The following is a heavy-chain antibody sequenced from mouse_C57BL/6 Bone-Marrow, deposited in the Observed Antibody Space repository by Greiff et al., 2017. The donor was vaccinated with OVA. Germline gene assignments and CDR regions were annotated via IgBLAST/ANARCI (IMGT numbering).Heavy chain of an antibody. V-gene: IGHV3-1*01. CDR1: GYSITSGYD. D-gene: IGHD2-3*01. Sequence: EVQRVESGPGMVKPSQSLSLTCTVTGYSITSGYDWHWIRHFPGNKLEWMGYISYSGSTNYNPSLKSRISITHDTSKNHFFLKLNSVTTEDTATYYCARDWLLRDYAMDYWGQGTSVTVSS. J-gene: IGHJ4*01. CDR3: ARDWLLRDYAMDY. CDR2: ISYSGST.